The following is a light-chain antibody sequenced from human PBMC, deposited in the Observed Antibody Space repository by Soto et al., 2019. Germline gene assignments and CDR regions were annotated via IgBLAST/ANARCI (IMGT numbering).Light chain of an antibody. V-gene: IGKV3-20*01. CDR3: QQYGSPYT. Sequence: EIVLTQSPGTLSLSPGERATLSCRASQSVSTNRLAWYQQRLGQSPRLLIYDTSTRAVGIPDRFSGSGSGTDFTLTISRRDPEDFALYYCQQYGSPYTFGQGTKLEIK. CDR2: DTS. CDR1: QSVSTNR. J-gene: IGKJ2*01.